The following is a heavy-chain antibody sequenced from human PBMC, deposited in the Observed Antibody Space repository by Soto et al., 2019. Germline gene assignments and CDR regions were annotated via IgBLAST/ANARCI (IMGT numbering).Heavy chain of an antibody. D-gene: IGHD3-10*01. J-gene: IGHJ2*01. CDR3: AKDYGSGSSLTGYFDL. CDR1: GFTFDDYA. V-gene: IGHV3-9*01. CDR2: ISWNSGRL. Sequence: DVQLVESGGGLVQPGRSLRLSCAASGFTFDDYAMHWVRQAPGKGLEWVSRISWNSGRLGYAHSVKGRFTISRDNAKNSLYLQMNSLRAEDTALYYCAKDYGSGSSLTGYFDLWGRGTLVTVSS.